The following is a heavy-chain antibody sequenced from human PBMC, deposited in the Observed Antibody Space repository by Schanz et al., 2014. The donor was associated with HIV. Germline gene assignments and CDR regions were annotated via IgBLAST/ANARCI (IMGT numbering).Heavy chain of an antibody. J-gene: IGHJ4*02. CDR2: ISWNSGSI. CDR1: GFTFDDYA. Sequence: EVQLVESGGGLVQPGRSLRLSCAASGFTFDDYAMHWVRQAPGKGLEWVSCISWNSGSIGYADSVKGRFTISRDNAKNSLYLQMNSLRAEDTAFYYCAKDMWAVAGILFDNWGQGTLVTVSS. CDR3: AKDMWAVAGILFDN. V-gene: IGHV3-9*01. D-gene: IGHD6-19*01.